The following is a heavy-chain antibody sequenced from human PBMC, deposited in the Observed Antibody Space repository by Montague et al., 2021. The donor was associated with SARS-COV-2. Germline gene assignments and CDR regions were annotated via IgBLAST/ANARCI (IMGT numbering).Heavy chain of an antibody. CDR2: INHSGST. CDR3: ARVRYYGSGTSLGMDV. CDR1: GGSFSGYH. Sequence: SETLSLTCAVYGGSFSGYHWSWIRQPPGKGLEWIEEINHSGSTNYNPSLKSRVTISVDTSKNQFSLKLSSVTAADTAVYYCARVRYYGSGTSLGMDVWGQGTTVTVSS. D-gene: IGHD3-10*01. V-gene: IGHV4-34*01. J-gene: IGHJ6*02.